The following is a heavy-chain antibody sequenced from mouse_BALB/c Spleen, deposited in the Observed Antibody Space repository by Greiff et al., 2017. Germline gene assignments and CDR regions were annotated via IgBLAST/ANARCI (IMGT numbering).Heavy chain of an antibody. J-gene: IGHJ4*01. D-gene: IGHD2-1*01. Sequence: EVQLQQSGAELVRPGALVKLSCKASGFNIKDYYMHWVQQRPEQGLEWIGWIDPENGNTIYDPKFQGKASITADTSSNTAYLQLSSLTSEDTAVYYCARSGYGNFPYYYAMDYWGQGTSVTVSS. V-gene: IGHV14-1*02. CDR2: IDPENGNT. CDR3: ARSGYGNFPYYYAMDY. CDR1: GFNIKDYY.